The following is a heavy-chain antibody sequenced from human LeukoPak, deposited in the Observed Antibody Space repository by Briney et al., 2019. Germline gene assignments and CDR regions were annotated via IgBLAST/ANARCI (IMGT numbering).Heavy chain of an antibody. CDR2: ISHIGRT. D-gene: IGHD4-17*01. V-gene: IGHV4-59*11. Sequence: SETLSLTCAVSGDSFSSHYWTWIRQSPGTGLEWIGYISHIGRTNYNPSLRSRVTISIDTSKNQFSVKLRSVTAADTAVYYCARDIVTVTKGFDIWGQGTMVSVS. J-gene: IGHJ3*02. CDR1: GDSFSSHY. CDR3: ARDIVTVTKGFDI.